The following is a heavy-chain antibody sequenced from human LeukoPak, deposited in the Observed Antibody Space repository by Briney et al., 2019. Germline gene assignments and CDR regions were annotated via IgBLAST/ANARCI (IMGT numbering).Heavy chain of an antibody. J-gene: IGHJ6*03. CDR2: INPSDGST. CDR3: ARAIIAAATARGYYYYYYMDV. D-gene: IGHD6-13*01. Sequence: SVKVSCKASGYTFTSYYMHWVRQAPGQGLEWMGIINPSDGSTSYAQKFQGRVTMTRDTSTSTVYMELSSLRSEDTAVYYCARAIIAAATARGYYYYYYMDVWGKGTTVTVSS. V-gene: IGHV1-46*01. CDR1: GYTFTSYY.